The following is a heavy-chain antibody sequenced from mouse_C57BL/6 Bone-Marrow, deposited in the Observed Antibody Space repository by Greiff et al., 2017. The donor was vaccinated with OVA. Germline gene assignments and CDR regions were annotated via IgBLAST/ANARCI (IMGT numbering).Heavy chain of an antibody. V-gene: IGHV1-69*01. CDR1: GYTFTSYW. Sequence: QVQLQQPGAELVMPGASVKLSCKASGYTFTSYWMPWVKQRPGQGLEWIGEIDPSDSYTNYNQKFKGKSTLTVDKSSSTAYMQLSSLTSEDSAVYYCARRTWDYFDYWGQGTTLTVSS. CDR2: IDPSDSYT. D-gene: IGHD4-1*01. J-gene: IGHJ2*01. CDR3: ARRTWDYFDY.